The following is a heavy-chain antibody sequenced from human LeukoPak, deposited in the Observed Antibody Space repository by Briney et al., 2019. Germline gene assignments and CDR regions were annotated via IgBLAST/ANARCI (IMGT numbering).Heavy chain of an antibody. CDR1: GGSISSSSYY. D-gene: IGHD3-3*01. CDR3: ARFKYDFWSGCNWFDP. Sequence: SETLSLTCTVSGGSISSSSYYWGWIRQPPGRGLEWIGSIYYSGSTYYNPSLKSRVTISVDTSKNQFSLKLSSVTAADTAVYYCARFKYDFWSGCNWFDPWGQGTLVTVSS. J-gene: IGHJ5*02. CDR2: IYYSGST. V-gene: IGHV4-39*07.